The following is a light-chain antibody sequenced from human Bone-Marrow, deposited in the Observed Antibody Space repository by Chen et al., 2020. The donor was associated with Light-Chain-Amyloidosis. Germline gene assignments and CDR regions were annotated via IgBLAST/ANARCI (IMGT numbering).Light chain of an antibody. V-gene: IGKV1-9*01. J-gene: IGKJ3*01. CDR1: QGISSY. CDR3: QQFNSYRFT. CDR2: AAS. Sequence: DIQLTQSPSFLSASVGDRVTITCRASQGISSYLAWYQQKPGKAPKLLIYAASTLQSGVPSRFSCSGSGTEFTLTISSLQPEDFATYYCQQFNSYRFTFGPGTKVDIK.